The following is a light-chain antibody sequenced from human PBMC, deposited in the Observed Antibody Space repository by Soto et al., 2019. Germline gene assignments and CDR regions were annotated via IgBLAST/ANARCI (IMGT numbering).Light chain of an antibody. Sequence: QSVLTQPTSVSVAPGQRVTISCSGSSSNIGAGYDVHWYQQLPGTAPKLLIYGNSNRPSGVPDRFSGSKSGTSASLAITGLQAEDEADYYCQSYDSSLSGFYVFGTGTKVTVL. CDR1: SSNIGAGYD. CDR3: QSYDSSLSGFYV. J-gene: IGLJ1*01. CDR2: GNS. V-gene: IGLV1-40*01.